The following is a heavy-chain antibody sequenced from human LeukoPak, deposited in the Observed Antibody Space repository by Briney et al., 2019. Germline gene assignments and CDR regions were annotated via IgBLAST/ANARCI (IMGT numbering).Heavy chain of an antibody. CDR2: ISWNSGSI. V-gene: IGHV3-9*01. CDR3: AKDGSVRGANYFDY. D-gene: IGHD3-10*01. Sequence: GGSLRLSCAASGFTFDDYAMHWVRQAPGKGLEWVSGISWNSGSIGYADSVKGRFTISRDNAKNSLYLQMNSLRAEDTALYYCAKDGSVRGANYFDYWGQGTLATVSS. J-gene: IGHJ4*02. CDR1: GFTFDDYA.